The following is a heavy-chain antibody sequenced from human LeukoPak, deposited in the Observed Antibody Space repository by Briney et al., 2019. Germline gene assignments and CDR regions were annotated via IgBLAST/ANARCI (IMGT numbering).Heavy chain of an antibody. CDR1: GYTFTSYA. Sequence: ASVKASCKASGYTFTSYAMNWVRQAPGQGLEWMGWINTNTGNPTYAQGFTGRFVFSLDTSVSTAYLQISSLKAEDTAVYYCARDSSSWYGRDWFDPWGQGTLVTVSS. D-gene: IGHD6-13*01. J-gene: IGHJ5*02. CDR3: ARDSSSWYGRDWFDP. CDR2: INTNTGNP. V-gene: IGHV7-4-1*02.